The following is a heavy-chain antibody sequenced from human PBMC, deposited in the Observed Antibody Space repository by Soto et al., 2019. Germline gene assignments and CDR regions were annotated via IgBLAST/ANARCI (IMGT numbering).Heavy chain of an antibody. D-gene: IGHD6-19*01. Sequence: GGSLRLSCAASGFIFSDCAMSWVRQAPGKGLEWVSGISGSGGGTYFPDSVKGRFTISRDNSKNTLYLQMNSLRAEDTAVFYYAKVPYNSGWYYFDSWGQGTPVTVSS. CDR1: GFIFSDCA. CDR2: ISGSGGGT. J-gene: IGHJ4*02. V-gene: IGHV3-23*01. CDR3: AKVPYNSGWYYFDS.